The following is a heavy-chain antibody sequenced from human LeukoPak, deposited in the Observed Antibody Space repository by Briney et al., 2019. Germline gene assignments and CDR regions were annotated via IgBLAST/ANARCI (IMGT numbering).Heavy chain of an antibody. CDR3: ASGSHHGGSYSPVFAY. CDR1: GYTFTSYY. V-gene: IGHV1-46*01. CDR2: INPSGGST. D-gene: IGHD1-26*01. Sequence: GASVKVSCKASGYTFTSYYMHWVRQAPGQGLEWMGIINPSGGSTSYAQKFQGRVTMTRDTSTSTVYMELSSLRSEDTAVYYCASGSHHGGSYSPVFAYWGQGTLVTVSS. J-gene: IGHJ4*02.